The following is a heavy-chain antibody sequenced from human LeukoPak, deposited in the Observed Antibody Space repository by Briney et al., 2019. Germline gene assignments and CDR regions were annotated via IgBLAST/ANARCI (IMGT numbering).Heavy chain of an antibody. D-gene: IGHD1-1*01. CDR3: ARERLSYYYMDA. V-gene: IGHV4-34*01. J-gene: IGHJ6*03. Sequence: SETLSLTCAVYGGSFSGYYWGWIRQPPGKGLEWIGEINHSGSTNYNPSLQSRVSISVATSKNQFSLKLSSVTAADTAVYCCARERLSYYYMDAWGKGTTVTVSS. CDR1: GGSFSGYY. CDR2: INHSGST.